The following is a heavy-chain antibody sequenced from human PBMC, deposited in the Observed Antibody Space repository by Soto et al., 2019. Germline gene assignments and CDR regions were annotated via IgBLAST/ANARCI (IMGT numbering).Heavy chain of an antibody. CDR3: ASLPPGIAAARGAFDI. CDR1: GGSISSSNW. J-gene: IGHJ3*02. V-gene: IGHV4-4*02. Sequence: QVQLQESGPGLVKPSGTLSLTCAVSGGSISSSNWWSWVRQPPGKGLEWIGEIYHSGSTNYNPSLTSRLTISVDKSNTQFSLKLSSVTAADTAVYYCASLPPGIAAARGAFDIWGQGTMVTVSS. CDR2: IYHSGST. D-gene: IGHD6-13*01.